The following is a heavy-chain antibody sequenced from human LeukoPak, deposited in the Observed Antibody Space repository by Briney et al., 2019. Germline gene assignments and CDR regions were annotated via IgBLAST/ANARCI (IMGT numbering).Heavy chain of an antibody. J-gene: IGHJ4*02. D-gene: IGHD1-20*01. V-gene: IGHV3-7*03. CDR2: IKQDGSEK. CDR3: ANIPLEVTGLDY. Sequence: GGSLRLSCAASGFTFSSYWMHWVRQAPGKGLEWVANIKQDGSEKYYVDSVKGRFTISRDNSKNTLYLQMNSLRAEDTAVYYCANIPLEVTGLDYWGQGTLVTVSS. CDR1: GFTFSSYW.